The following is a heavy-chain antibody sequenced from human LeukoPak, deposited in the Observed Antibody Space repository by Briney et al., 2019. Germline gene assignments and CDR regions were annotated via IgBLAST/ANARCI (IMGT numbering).Heavy chain of an antibody. CDR2: ISWNSGSI. CDR1: GFTFDDYA. D-gene: IGHD5-18*01. V-gene: IGHV3-9*01. Sequence: GGSLRLSCAASGFTFDDYAMHWVRQAPGKGLEWVSGISWNSGSIGYADSVKGRFTISRDNAKNSLYLQMNSLRAEDTALYYCAKDSVGTAMGPFDYWGQGTLVTVSS. J-gene: IGHJ4*02. CDR3: AKDSVGTAMGPFDY.